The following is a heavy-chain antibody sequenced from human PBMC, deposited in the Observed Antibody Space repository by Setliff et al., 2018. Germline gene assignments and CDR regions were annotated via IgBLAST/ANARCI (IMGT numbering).Heavy chain of an antibody. CDR2: IYWNDDK. Sequence: SGPTLVNPTQTLTLTCTFSGFPLRTSGVGVGWIRQPPGKALEWLALIYWNDDKRYSPSLKSRLTITKDTSKNQVVLTMTNMDPVDTATYYCAHKYGDYVRYFQHWGQGTLVTVSS. J-gene: IGHJ1*01. CDR3: AHKYGDYVRYFQH. D-gene: IGHD4-17*01. CDR1: GFPLRTSGVG. V-gene: IGHV2-5*01.